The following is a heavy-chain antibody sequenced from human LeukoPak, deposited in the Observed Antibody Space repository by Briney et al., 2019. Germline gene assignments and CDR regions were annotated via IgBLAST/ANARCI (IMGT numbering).Heavy chain of an antibody. J-gene: IGHJ6*03. CDR1: SGSLSGYY. CDR3: ARRVTIFCYMVV. Sequence: SETLSLTCAVYSGSLSGYYGSWIRQSPGKGLEWIGEINHSGSTNYNPSLKSRVTISVDTSKNQFSLKLSSVTAADTAVYYCARRVTIFCYMVVWAKGTTVSVSS. D-gene: IGHD5-18*01. CDR2: INHSGST. V-gene: IGHV4-34*01.